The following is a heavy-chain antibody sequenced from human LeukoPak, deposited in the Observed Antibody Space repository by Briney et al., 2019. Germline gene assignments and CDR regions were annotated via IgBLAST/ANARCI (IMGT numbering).Heavy chain of an antibody. CDR1: GYTFTGYY. D-gene: IGHD2-2*01. Sequence: GASVKVSCKASGYTFTGYYMHWVRQAPGQGLEWMGWINPNSGGTNYAQKFQGRVTMTRDTSISTAYMELSRLRSDDTAVYYCARSRRGKYCSSTSCRNNWFDPWGQGTLVTVSS. CDR2: INPNSGGT. V-gene: IGHV1-2*02. J-gene: IGHJ5*02. CDR3: ARSRRGKYCSSTSCRNNWFDP.